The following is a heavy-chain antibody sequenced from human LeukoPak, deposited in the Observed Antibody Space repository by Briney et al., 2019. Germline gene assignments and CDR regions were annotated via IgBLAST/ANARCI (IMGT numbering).Heavy chain of an antibody. D-gene: IGHD5-12*01. CDR1: GFTFTQYW. V-gene: IGHV3-7*01. J-gene: IGHJ4*02. Sequence: GGSLRLSCVASGFTFTQYWMTWVRQAPGEGLEWVARLHPDGSGRNYVGSVEGRFTVFGDNAKSSLFLQMHSLRVEDTAVYYCARGGYSFDYLGQGTLVTVPS. CDR3: ARGGYSFDY. CDR2: LHPDGSGR.